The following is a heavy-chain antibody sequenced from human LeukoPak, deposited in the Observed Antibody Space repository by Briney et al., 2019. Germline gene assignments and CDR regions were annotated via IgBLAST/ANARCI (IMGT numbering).Heavy chain of an antibody. V-gene: IGHV1-69*05. CDR2: IIPIFGTA. CDR1: GGTFSSYA. Sequence: SVRLSCKASGGTFSSYAISWVRQAPGQGLEWMGRIIPIFGTANYAQKFQGRVTITTDESTSTAYMELSSLRSEDTAVYYCARSMVASYYFDYWGQGTLVTVSS. D-gene: IGHD4/OR15-4a*01. CDR3: ARSMVASYYFDY. J-gene: IGHJ4*02.